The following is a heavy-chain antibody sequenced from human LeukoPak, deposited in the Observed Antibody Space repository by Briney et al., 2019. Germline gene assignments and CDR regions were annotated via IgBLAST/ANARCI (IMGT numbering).Heavy chain of an antibody. CDR2: INPNSGGT. Sequence: GASVKVSCKASGYTFTGYYMHWVRQAPGQGLEWMGWINPNSGGTNYAQKFQGRVTMTRDTSISTAYMELSRLRSDDTAVYYRARVMVRGVDKYYYYYMDVWGKGTTVTISS. CDR1: GYTFTGYY. D-gene: IGHD3-10*01. V-gene: IGHV1-2*02. CDR3: ARVMVRGVDKYYYYYMDV. J-gene: IGHJ6*03.